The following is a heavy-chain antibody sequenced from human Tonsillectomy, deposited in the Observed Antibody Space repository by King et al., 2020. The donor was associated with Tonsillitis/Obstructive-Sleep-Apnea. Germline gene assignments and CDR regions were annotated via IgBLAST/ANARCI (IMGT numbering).Heavy chain of an antibody. J-gene: IGHJ5*02. Sequence: VQLVQSGGGLVKPGGSLRLSCAASGFTFSDYYMSWIRQAPGKGLEWVSYISSSSSYTNYADSVKGRFTISRDNAKNSLYLQMNSLRAEATAVYYCARERVDFWGGPAPNNWFDPWGQGTLVTVSS. CDR2: ISSSSSYT. CDR3: ARERVDFWGGPAPNNWFDP. V-gene: IGHV3-11*05. CDR1: GFTFSDYY. D-gene: IGHD3-3*01.